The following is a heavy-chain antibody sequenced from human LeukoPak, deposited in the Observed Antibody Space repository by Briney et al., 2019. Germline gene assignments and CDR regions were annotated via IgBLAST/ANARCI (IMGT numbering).Heavy chain of an antibody. CDR2: IKQDGSDE. V-gene: IGHV3-7*04. CDR1: GFTFSSYW. Sequence: GGSLRLSCAASGFTFSSYWMSWVRQAPGKGLEWVANIKQDGSDEYYVDSVKGRFTISRDNAENSLCLQMNSLRAEDTAVYYCARGRPASGYPPYYFDYWGQGTLVTVSS. D-gene: IGHD3-22*01. CDR3: ARGRPASGYPPYYFDY. J-gene: IGHJ4*02.